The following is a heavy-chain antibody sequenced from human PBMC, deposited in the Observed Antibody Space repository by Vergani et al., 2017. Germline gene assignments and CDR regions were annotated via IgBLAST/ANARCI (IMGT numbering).Heavy chain of an antibody. D-gene: IGHD2-21*01. CDR1: GFTFIYAW. J-gene: IGHJ6*02. Sequence: EVQLVESGGDLVKPGGSLRLSCAASGFTFIYAWMSWVRQAPGKGLEWVGRIKSTFDRGTTDYAAAVKGRFTISRDDSKNTLFLQMNGLKTEDIGVYYCTTDPRYCGDGSCYWLRDHHYYGMDVWGQGTTVTVSS. CDR2: IKSTFDRGTT. V-gene: IGHV3-15*01. CDR3: TTDPRYCGDGSCYWLRDHHYYGMDV.